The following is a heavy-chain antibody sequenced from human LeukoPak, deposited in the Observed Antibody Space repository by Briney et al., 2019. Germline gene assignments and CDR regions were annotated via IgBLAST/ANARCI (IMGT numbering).Heavy chain of an antibody. J-gene: IGHJ4*02. CDR2: IYYSGST. V-gene: IGHV4-59*01. D-gene: IGHD6-13*01. CDR3: ARDIMDRGYSSSSGFDY. Sequence: SETLSLTCTVSGGSISSYYWSWIRQPPGKGLEWIGDIYYSGSTNYNPSLKSRVTISVDTSKNQFSLKLSSVTAADTAVYYCARDIMDRGYSSSSGFDYWGQGTLVTVSS. CDR1: GGSISSYY.